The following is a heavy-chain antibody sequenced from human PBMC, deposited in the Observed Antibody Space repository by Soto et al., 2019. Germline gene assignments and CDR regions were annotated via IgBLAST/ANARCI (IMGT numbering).Heavy chain of an antibody. V-gene: IGHV4-59*01. CDR3: ARGRYDFWSGYYTVDYYYMDV. CDR1: GGSISSYC. D-gene: IGHD3-3*01. CDR2: IYYSGST. J-gene: IGHJ6*03. Sequence: PSETLSLTCTVSGGSISSYCWSWIRQPPGKGLEWIGYIYYSGSTNYNPSLKSRVTISVDTSKNQFSLKLSSVTAADTAVYYCARGRYDFWSGYYTVDYYYMDVWGKGTTVTVSS.